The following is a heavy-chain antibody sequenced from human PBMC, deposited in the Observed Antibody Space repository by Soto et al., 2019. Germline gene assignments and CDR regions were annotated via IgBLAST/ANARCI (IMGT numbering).Heavy chain of an antibody. D-gene: IGHD2-15*01. J-gene: IGHJ5*02. CDR3: ARWLSGSRQGFDP. V-gene: IGHV4-31*03. CDR2: IYYSVST. Sequence: QVQLQESGPGLVKPSQTLSLTCTVSGGSISSGDYYWSWIRHHPGKGLEWIGYIYYSVSTYYNPSLKSRVTIAVDTSKNQFSLKLSSVTAADTAFYYCARWLSGSRQGFDPWGQGTLVTVPS. CDR1: GGSISSGDYY.